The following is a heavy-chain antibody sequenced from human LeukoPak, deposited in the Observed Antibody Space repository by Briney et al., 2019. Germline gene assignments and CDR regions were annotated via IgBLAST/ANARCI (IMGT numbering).Heavy chain of an antibody. CDR3: ARDRRIGNFDY. CDR1: GYTFTGYY. V-gene: IGHV1-18*04. D-gene: IGHD1-14*01. CDR2: ISAYNGNT. Sequence: ASVKVSCKASGYTFTGYYMHWVRQAPGQGLEWMGWISAYNGNTNYAQKLQGRVTMTTDTSTSTAYMELRSLRSDATAVYYCARDRRIGNFDYWGQGTLVTVSS. J-gene: IGHJ4*02.